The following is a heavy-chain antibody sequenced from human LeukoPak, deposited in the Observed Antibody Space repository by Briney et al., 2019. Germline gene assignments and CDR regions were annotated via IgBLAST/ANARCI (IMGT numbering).Heavy chain of an antibody. V-gene: IGHV3-23*01. J-gene: IGHJ5*02. CDR1: GFTFSSYA. D-gene: IGHD3-3*01. Sequence: GGSLRLSCAASGFTFSSYAMSWVRQAPGKGLEWVSAISGSGGSTHYADSVKGRFTISRDNSKNTLYLQMNSLRAEDTAVYYCAKEMGDYDFWSGSSVWFDPWGQGTLVTVSS. CDR3: AKEMGDYDFWSGSSVWFDP. CDR2: ISGSGGST.